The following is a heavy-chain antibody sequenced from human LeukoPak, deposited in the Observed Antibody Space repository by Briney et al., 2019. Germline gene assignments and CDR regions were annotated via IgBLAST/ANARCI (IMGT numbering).Heavy chain of an antibody. CDR2: INLYNGAT. CDR1: GYSFTAYY. CDR3: ASWAGGNEPVASFDY. V-gene: IGHV1-2*02. Sequence: ASVKDTCKPTGYSFTAYYIFWMRQAPGQGLECMGWINLYNGATKYAQRFQSRATMTRDTSISTAYMELSRLRSDDTATYYCASWAGGNEPVASFDYWGQGPLVTFSS. D-gene: IGHD1-14*01. J-gene: IGHJ4*02.